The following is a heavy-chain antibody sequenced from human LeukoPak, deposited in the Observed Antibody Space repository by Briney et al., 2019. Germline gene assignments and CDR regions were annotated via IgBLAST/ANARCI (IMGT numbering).Heavy chain of an antibody. D-gene: IGHD6-13*01. CDR2: IRYDGSNK. V-gene: IGHV3-30*02. CDR3: AKDYLIAAAGDY. J-gene: IGHJ4*02. CDR1: GFIFSSYT. Sequence: GGSLRLSCAASGFIFSSYTLHWVRQAPGEGLEWVAFIRYDGSNKYYADSVKGRFTISRDNSKNTLYLQMNSLRAEDTAVYYCAKDYLIAAAGDYWGQGTLVTVSS.